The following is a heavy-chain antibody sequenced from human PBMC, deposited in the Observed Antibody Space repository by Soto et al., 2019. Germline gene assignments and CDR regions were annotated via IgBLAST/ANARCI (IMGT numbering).Heavy chain of an antibody. D-gene: IGHD5-18*01. CDR2: IDSDGSDT. Sequence: GGSLRLSCAASGFMFSSYWMHWVRQAPGKGPVWVSHIDSDGSDTTYADSVKGRFTISRDNAKNTLYLQMNSLGAEDTAVYYCVKTLQYSYGLPHWGQGTLVTVSS. CDR1: GFMFSSYW. J-gene: IGHJ4*02. V-gene: IGHV3-74*01. CDR3: VKTLQYSYGLPH.